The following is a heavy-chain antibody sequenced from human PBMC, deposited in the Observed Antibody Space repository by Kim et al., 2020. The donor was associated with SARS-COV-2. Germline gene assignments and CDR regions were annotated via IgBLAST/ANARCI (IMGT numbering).Heavy chain of an antibody. CDR3: ARLYGSGSYYGSWFDP. Sequence: KLQGRVTMTTDTSTSTAYMELRSLRSDDTAVYYCARLYGSGSYYGSWFDPWGQGTLVTVSS. D-gene: IGHD3-10*01. V-gene: IGHV1-18*01. J-gene: IGHJ5*02.